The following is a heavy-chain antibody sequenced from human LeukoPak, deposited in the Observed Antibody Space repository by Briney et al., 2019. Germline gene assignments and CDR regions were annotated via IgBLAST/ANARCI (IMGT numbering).Heavy chain of an antibody. J-gene: IGHJ6*03. D-gene: IGHD3-10*01. Sequence: ASVKVSCKASGGTFSSYAISRVRQAPGQGLEWMGGIIPIFGTANYAQKFQGRVTITADESTSTAYMELSSLRSEDTAVYYCASSVVRGVINGYYYYYMDVWGKGTTVTISS. CDR2: IIPIFGTA. CDR1: GGTFSSYA. V-gene: IGHV1-69*13. CDR3: ASSVVRGVINGYYYYYMDV.